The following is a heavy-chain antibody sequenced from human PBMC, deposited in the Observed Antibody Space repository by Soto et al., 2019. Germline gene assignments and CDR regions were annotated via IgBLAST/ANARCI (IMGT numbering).Heavy chain of an antibody. Sequence: QVQLSQFGAEVKKPGASVKVSCKASGYSFTNFHIHWVRQAPGQGLEWMGMIDPSGGITRDAQRLQGRITMTRDASTSTVYIELRSLTSEDTAVYYCGRDVIGHDNYETIGYYFDHWGQGTLVTVSS. CDR1: GYSFTNFH. V-gene: IGHV1-46*01. D-gene: IGHD3-22*01. CDR3: GRDVIGHDNYETIGYYFDH. J-gene: IGHJ4*02. CDR2: IDPSGGIT.